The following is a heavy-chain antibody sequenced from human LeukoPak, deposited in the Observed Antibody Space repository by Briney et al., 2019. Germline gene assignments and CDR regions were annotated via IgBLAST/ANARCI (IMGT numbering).Heavy chain of an antibody. V-gene: IGHV4-61*01. CDR1: GGSVSSGSYY. D-gene: IGHD3-10*01. CDR3: ASSSFVYGSVDY. J-gene: IGHJ4*02. Sequence: SETLSLTCTVSGGSVSSGSYYWSWIRQPPGTGLEWIGYIYYSGSTNYNPSLKSRVTISVDTSKNQFSLKLSSVTAADTAVYYCASSSFVYGSVDYWGQGTLVTVSS. CDR2: IYYSGST.